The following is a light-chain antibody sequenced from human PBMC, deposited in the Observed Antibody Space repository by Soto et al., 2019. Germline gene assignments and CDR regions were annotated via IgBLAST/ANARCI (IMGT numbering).Light chain of an antibody. J-gene: IGLJ3*02. CDR3: CSFAGTYTWV. CDR1: SGDVGGYNS. Sequence: QSVLTQPRSVSGSPGQSLTISCTGTSGDVGGYNSVSWYQHHPGKAPKLMIYAVTKRPSGVPDRFSGSKSGNTASLTISGLQAEDEADYYCCSFAGTYTWVFGGGTKLTVL. V-gene: IGLV2-11*01. CDR2: AVT.